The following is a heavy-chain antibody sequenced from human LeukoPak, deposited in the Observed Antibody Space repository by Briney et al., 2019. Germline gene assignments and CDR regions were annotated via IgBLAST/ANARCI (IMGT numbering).Heavy chain of an antibody. CDR1: GFTFSSYS. D-gene: IGHD5-12*01. Sequence: GGSLRLSCAASGFTFSSYSMNWVRQAPGKGLEWVSHISSSSSTIYYADSVKGRFTISRDNAKNSLSLQMNSLRAEDTAVYYCARVEASGYDYGAFDSWGQGTLVTVSS. CDR2: ISSSSSTI. V-gene: IGHV3-48*04. J-gene: IGHJ4*02. CDR3: ARVEASGYDYGAFDS.